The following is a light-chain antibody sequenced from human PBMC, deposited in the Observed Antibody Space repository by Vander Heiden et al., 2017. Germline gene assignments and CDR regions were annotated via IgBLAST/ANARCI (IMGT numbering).Light chain of an antibody. CDR2: EVS. Sequence: DVVMTQSPLSLPVTLGQPASISCRSSQCLVYSAGNTYLSWFQQRPGQSPRRLIHEVSNRDSGVPERFSGSASGTDFTLKISRVEAEDVGVYYCMQGTHWPWTFGQGTKVEIK. V-gene: IGKV2-30*01. CDR3: MQGTHWPWT. CDR1: QCLVYSAGNTY. J-gene: IGKJ1*01.